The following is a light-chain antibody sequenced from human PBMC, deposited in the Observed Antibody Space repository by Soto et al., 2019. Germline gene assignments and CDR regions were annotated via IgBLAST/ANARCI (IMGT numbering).Light chain of an antibody. J-gene: IGLJ1*01. CDR2: NNN. V-gene: IGLV1-44*01. CDR1: SSNIGSNT. Sequence: QSVLTQPPSASGTPGQMFTISCYGSSSNIGSNTVNWYQQLPGTAPKLLIYNNNQRPSGVPDRISGSKSGTSASLAIGGLQSEDEADYYCAAWDDSLNGFYVFGTGTKVTVL. CDR3: AAWDDSLNGFYV.